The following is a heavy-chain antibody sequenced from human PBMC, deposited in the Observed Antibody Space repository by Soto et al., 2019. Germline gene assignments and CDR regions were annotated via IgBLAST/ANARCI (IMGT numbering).Heavy chain of an antibody. CDR3: ARIPSRYCSSTSCPRRSFDF. Sequence: ASVKVSCKASGYTFTSYDINWVRQATGQGLEWLGWMNPNSGNTGYAQKFQGRVTMTRNTSISTAYMELSSLRSEDTAVYYCARIPSRYCSSTSCPRRSFDFWGQGTMVTVSS. CDR1: GYTFTSYD. D-gene: IGHD2-2*01. V-gene: IGHV1-8*01. J-gene: IGHJ3*01. CDR2: MNPNSGNT.